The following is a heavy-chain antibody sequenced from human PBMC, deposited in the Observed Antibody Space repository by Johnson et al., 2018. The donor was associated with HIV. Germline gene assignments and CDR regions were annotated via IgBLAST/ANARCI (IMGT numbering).Heavy chain of an antibody. CDR1: GFTFSNYG. CDR2: IRYDGSNK. V-gene: IGHV3-30*02. CDR3: AFIEYSSLDAFDI. J-gene: IGHJ3*02. Sequence: QMLLVESGGGVVQPGGSLRLSCAASGFTFSNYGMHWVRQAPGKGLEWVAFIRYDGSNKYYADSMKGRFTISRDNSKNTLYLQMNSLRAEDTAVYYCAFIEYSSLDAFDIWGQGTMVTVSS. D-gene: IGHD6-6*01.